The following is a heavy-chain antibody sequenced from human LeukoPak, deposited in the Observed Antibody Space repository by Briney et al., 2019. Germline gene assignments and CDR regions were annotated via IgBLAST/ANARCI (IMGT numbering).Heavy chain of an antibody. CDR1: GGSISSSSYY. Sequence: PSETLSLTCTVSGGSISSSSYYWGWIRQPPGKGLEWIGSIYYSGSTYYNPSLKSRLTISVDTSKNQFSLKLSSVTAADTAVYYCARHTPYGSGSYYVGFDPWGQGTLVTVSS. V-gene: IGHV4-39*01. CDR3: ARHTPYGSGSYYVGFDP. D-gene: IGHD3-10*01. CDR2: IYYSGST. J-gene: IGHJ5*02.